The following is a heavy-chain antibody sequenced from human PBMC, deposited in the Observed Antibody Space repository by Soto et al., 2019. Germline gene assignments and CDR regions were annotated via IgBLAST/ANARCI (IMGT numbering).Heavy chain of an antibody. D-gene: IGHD6-13*01. CDR3: ASQKLVHVFSWYFQH. CDR1: GFTFSSYG. V-gene: IGHV3-30*03. CDR2: ISYDGSNK. Sequence: QVQLVESGGGVVQPGRSLRLSCAASGFTFSSYGMHWVRQAPGKGLEWVAVISYDGSNKYYADSVKGRITISRDNSKNTLSLQMNSLRAEDTAVYYCASQKLVHVFSWYFQHCGKGTLVIFCS. J-gene: IGHJ1*01.